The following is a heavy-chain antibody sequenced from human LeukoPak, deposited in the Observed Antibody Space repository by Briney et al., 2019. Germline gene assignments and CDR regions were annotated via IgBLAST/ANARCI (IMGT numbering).Heavy chain of an antibody. Sequence: GASVKVSCKASRYTFTGYYMHWVRQAPGQGVEGMGWINPNSGGTNYAQKFQGRVTMTRDTSISTAYMELRRLRSDDTAVYYCAREGGGDTAMVDAFDIWGQGTMVTVSS. CDR2: INPNSGGT. V-gene: IGHV1-2*02. J-gene: IGHJ3*02. D-gene: IGHD5-18*01. CDR3: AREGGGDTAMVDAFDI. CDR1: RYTFTGYY.